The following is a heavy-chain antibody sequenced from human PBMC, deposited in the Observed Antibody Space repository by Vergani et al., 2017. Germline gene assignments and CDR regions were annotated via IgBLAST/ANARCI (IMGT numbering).Heavy chain of an antibody. J-gene: IGHJ4*02. CDR2: ISAYNGNT. V-gene: IGHV1-18*01. D-gene: IGHD2-2*01. Sequence: QVQLVQSGAEVKKPGASVKVSCKASGYTFTSYGISWVRQAPGQGLEWMGWISAYNGNTNYAQKLQGRVTMTTDTSTSTAYMELRSLRSDGTAVYYCAXASIVVVPAAHFDYWGQGTLVTVSS. CDR3: AXASIVVVPAAHFDY. CDR1: GYTFTSYG.